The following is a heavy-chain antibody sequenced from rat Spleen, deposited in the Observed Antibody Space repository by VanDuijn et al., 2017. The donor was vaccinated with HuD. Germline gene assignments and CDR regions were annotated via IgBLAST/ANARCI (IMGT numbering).Heavy chain of an antibody. CDR1: GFTFSDYY. J-gene: IGHJ2*01. Sequence: EVQLVESDGGLVQPGRSLKLSCAASGFTFSDYYMAWVRQGPTKGLEWVASISSGGGGTYYADSVEGRFTISRDNAKSTLYLQMDSLRSEDTATYYCVRHGYTRYYFDYWGQGVMVTVSS. D-gene: IGHD1-9*01. CDR3: VRHGYTRYYFDY. CDR2: ISSGGGGT. V-gene: IGHV5-25*01.